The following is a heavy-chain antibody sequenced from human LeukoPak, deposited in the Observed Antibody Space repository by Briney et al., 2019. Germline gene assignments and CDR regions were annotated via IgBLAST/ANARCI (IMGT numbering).Heavy chain of an antibody. J-gene: IGHJ4*02. CDR1: GYTFTDYY. CDR2: VDPEDGEA. D-gene: IGHD2-15*01. V-gene: IGHV1-69-2*01. Sequence: ASVKISCKVSGYTFTDYYMHWVQQAPGKGLEWMGLVDPEDGEAIYAEKFQGRVTITADTSTDTAYMELSSLRSEDTAVYYCATDQKGALLPFDYWGQGTLVTVSS. CDR3: ATDQKGALLPFDY.